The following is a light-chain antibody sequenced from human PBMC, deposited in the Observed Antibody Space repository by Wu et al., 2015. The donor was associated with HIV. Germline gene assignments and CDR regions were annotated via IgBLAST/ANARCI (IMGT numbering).Light chain of an antibody. CDR1: QGISKS. V-gene: IGKV1-NL1*01. CDR2: ATS. Sequence: DIQMTQSPSSLSASVGDRVTITCRASQGISKSLAWYQQKPGKAPELLLYATSRLESGVPPRFSGSGSVTDYTLTISSLQPEDFATYYCQQYYSTPLTFGGGTKVEIK. J-gene: IGKJ4*01. CDR3: QQYYSTPLT.